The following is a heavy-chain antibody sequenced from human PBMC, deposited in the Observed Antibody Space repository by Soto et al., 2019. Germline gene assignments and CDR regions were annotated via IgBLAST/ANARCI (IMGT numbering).Heavy chain of an antibody. CDR2: ITVANVN. D-gene: IGHD6-19*01. CDR1: GYTFTGYA. CDR3: ARAVAVAADFDY. V-gene: IGHV1-3*03. Sequence: KVSCKASGYTFTGYAMHWVRQAPGQRLEWMGWITVANVNKNNPRRFRGKATLTGDTSASTAYMELSSLRSEDMAVYYCARAVAVAADFDYWGQGTLVTVSP. J-gene: IGHJ4*02.